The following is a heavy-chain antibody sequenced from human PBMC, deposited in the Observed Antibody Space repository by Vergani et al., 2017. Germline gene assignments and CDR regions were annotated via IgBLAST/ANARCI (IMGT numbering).Heavy chain of an antibody. V-gene: IGHV3-74*01. Sequence: EVHLVESGGGLIHPGGSLRLSCEGSGFSFSGYWMHWVRQSPEKGLVWVSRIKSDGSITNYADSVKGRFTISRDNSKNTLYLQMNSLRAEDTAVYYCARGDSGGYDIGDAFDIWGQGTMVTVSS. CDR1: GFSFSGYW. D-gene: IGHD5-12*01. J-gene: IGHJ3*02. CDR2: IKSDGSIT. CDR3: ARGDSGGYDIGDAFDI.